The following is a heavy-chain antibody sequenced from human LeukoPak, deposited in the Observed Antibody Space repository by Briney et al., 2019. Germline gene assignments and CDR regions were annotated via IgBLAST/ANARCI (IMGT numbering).Heavy chain of an antibody. J-gene: IGHJ4*02. D-gene: IGHD1-1*01. CDR3: TTGTKGY. CDR2: IYYSGST. Sequence: PSETLSLTCTVSGGSISSSSYYWGWFRQPPGKGLEWIGSIYYSGSTYYNPSPKSRVTISVDTSKNQFSLKLSSVTAADTAVYYCTTGTKGYWGQGTLVTVSS. CDR1: GGSISSSSYY. V-gene: IGHV4-39*07.